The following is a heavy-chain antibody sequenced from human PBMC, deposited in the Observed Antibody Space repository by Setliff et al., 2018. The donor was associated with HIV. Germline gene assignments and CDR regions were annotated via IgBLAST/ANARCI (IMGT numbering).Heavy chain of an antibody. J-gene: IGHJ5*02. CDR2: IYYSGST. Sequence: PSETLSLTCTVSGGSISSSSYYWGWIRQPPGKGLEWIGSIYYSGSTYYNPSLKSRVTISVDTSKNQFSLKLSSVTAADTAVYYCARVGDYGSGGWFDPWCQGTLVTVSS. CDR1: GGSISSSSYY. V-gene: IGHV4-39*07. CDR3: ARVGDYGSGGWFDP. D-gene: IGHD3-10*01.